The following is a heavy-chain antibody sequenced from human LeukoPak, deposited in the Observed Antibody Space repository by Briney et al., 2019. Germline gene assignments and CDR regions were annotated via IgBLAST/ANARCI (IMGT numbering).Heavy chain of an antibody. D-gene: IGHD3-22*01. V-gene: IGHV4-59*01. Sequence: SETLSLTCSVSGGSFSSYFWSWIRQPPGQRLEWIGYIYNSGSTNYNPSLKSRVTITVDTSKDQFSLKPSSVTAADTAVYHCARGTYYDSSGYYYESGAFDIWGQGTMVTVSS. CDR3: ARGTYYDSSGYYYESGAFDI. CDR2: IYNSGST. J-gene: IGHJ3*02. CDR1: GGSFSSYF.